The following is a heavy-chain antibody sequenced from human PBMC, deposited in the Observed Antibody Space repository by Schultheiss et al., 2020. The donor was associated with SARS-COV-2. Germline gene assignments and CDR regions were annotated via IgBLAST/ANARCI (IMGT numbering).Heavy chain of an antibody. D-gene: IGHD3-9*01. Sequence: GESLKISCAASGFTFDDYTMHWVRQAPGKGLEWVSLITWDSGTTYYADSVRGRFTISRDNSKNTLYLQMNSLRAEDTAVYYCAKLLRYFDWDPLDYWGQGTLVTVSS. CDR3: AKLLRYFDWDPLDY. CDR2: ITWDSGTT. V-gene: IGHV3-43*01. CDR1: GFTFDDYT. J-gene: IGHJ4*02.